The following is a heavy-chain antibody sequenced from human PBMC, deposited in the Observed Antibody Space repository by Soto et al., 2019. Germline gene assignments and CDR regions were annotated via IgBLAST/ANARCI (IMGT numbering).Heavy chain of an antibody. V-gene: IGHV1-69*02. CDR1: GGTFSSYT. D-gene: IGHD3-10*01. J-gene: IGHJ4*02. CDR3: ARATGSGKCYFDY. CDR2: IIPILGIA. Sequence: QVQLVQSGAEVKKPGSSVKVSCKASGGTFSSYTISWVRQAPGQGLEWMGRIIPILGIANYAQKFQGRVTITADKSTSTAYMELSSLRSEDTAVYSCARATGSGKCYFDYWGQGTLVTVSS.